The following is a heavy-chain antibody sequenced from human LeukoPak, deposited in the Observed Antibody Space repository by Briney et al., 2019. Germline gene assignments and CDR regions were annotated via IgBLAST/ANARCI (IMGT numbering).Heavy chain of an antibody. D-gene: IGHD5-18*01. CDR1: GYTFTGYY. CDR2: MNPNGGGT. CDR3: ATSAGYSSSWGAFDY. V-gene: IGHV1-2*02. J-gene: IGHJ4*02. Sequence: ASVKVSCKASGYTFTGYYMHWVRQAPGQGLEWMGWMNPNGGGTYYAQNFQGRVTMTRGTSISTAHMEVNSLRSDDTAVYCCATSAGYSSSWGAFDYWGQGTLVTPSS.